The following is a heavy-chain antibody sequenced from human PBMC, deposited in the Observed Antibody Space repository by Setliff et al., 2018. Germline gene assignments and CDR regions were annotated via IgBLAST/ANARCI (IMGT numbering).Heavy chain of an antibody. CDR3: ARSPANGGHDAFDV. CDR2: INWNGGST. Sequence: GGSLRLSCAASGFTFSSYWMSWVRQAPGKGLEWVSGINWNGGSTGYADSVKGRFTISRDNAKNSLYLQMNSLGAEDTAVYFCARSPANGGHDAFDVWGQGTMVTVSS. J-gene: IGHJ3*01. CDR1: GFTFSSYW. D-gene: IGHD6-25*01. V-gene: IGHV3-20*04.